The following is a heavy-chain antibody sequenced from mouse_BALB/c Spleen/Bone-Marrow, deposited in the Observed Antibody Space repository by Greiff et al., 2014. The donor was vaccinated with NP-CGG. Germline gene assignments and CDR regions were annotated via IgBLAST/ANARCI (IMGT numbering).Heavy chain of an antibody. CDR1: GFSLTSYG. D-gene: IGHD1-2*01. CDR2: IWADGST. CDR3: ARITTATGAMDY. J-gene: IGHJ4*01. V-gene: IGHV2-9*02. Sequence: VMLVESGPGLVAPSQSLSITCTVSGFSLTSYGVHWVRQPPGKGLEWLGVIWADGSTNYNSALMSRLSIRKDNSKSQVFLKMNSLQTDDTAMYYCARITTATGAMDYWGQGTSVTVSP.